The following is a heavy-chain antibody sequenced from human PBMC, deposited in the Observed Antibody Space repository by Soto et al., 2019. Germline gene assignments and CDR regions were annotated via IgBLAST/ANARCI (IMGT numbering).Heavy chain of an antibody. Sequence: ASETLSLTCAVSGGSISSGGYSWSWIRKPPGKGLEWIGYIYHSGSTYYNPSLKSRVTISVDRSKNQFSLKLSSVTAADTAVYYCARDWGQQLVPGSYYGMDVWGQGTTVTVSS. CDR3: ARDWGQQLVPGSYYGMDV. V-gene: IGHV4-30-2*01. CDR2: IYHSGST. J-gene: IGHJ6*02. CDR1: GGSISSGGYS. D-gene: IGHD6-13*01.